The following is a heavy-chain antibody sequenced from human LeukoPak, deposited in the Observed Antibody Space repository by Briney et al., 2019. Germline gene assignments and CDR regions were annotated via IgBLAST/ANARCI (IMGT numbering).Heavy chain of an antibody. CDR2: IYYSGST. D-gene: IGHD1-26*01. Sequence: SETLSLTCTVSGSSISSSSYYWGWIRQPPGKGLEWIGSIYYSGSTYYNPSLKSRVTISVDTSKNQFSLKLSSVTAADTAVYYCARVTALVGALFDYWGQGTLVTVSS. V-gene: IGHV4-39*07. CDR3: ARVTALVGALFDY. J-gene: IGHJ4*02. CDR1: GSSISSSSYY.